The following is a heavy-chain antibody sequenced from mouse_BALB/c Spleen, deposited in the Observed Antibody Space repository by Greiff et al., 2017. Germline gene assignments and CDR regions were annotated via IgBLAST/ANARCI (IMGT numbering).Heavy chain of an antibody. J-gene: IGHJ2*01. CDR3: TRESLSY. CDR1: GFTFSSYT. V-gene: IGHV5-6-4*01. CDR2: ISSGGSYT. Sequence: EVKLQESGGGLVQPGGSLKLSCAASGFTFSSYTMSWVRQTPEKRLEWVATISSGGSYTYYPDSVKGRFTISRDNAKNTLYLQMSSLKSEDTAMYYCTRESLSYWGQGTTLTVSS.